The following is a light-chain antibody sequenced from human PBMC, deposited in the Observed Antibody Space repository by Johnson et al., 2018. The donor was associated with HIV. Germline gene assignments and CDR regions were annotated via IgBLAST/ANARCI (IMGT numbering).Light chain of an antibody. J-gene: IGLJ1*01. CDR2: DNN. CDR3: GPWNSSLSPPSL. V-gene: IGLV1-51*01. CDR1: SSNIGNNY. Sequence: QSVLTQPPSVSAAPGQKVTISCSGSSSNIGNNYVSWYQQLPGTAPKLLIYDNNKRPSGIPDRFSGSKSGTSATLAITGLQTGDEAEYYCGPWNSSLSPPSLFGTGTKVTVL.